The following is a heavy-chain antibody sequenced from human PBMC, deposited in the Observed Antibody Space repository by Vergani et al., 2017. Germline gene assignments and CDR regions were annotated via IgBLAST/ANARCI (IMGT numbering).Heavy chain of an antibody. V-gene: IGHV4-39*02. Sequence: QLQLQESGPGLVKPSETLSLTCTVSGGSISSSSYYWGWIRQPPGKGLEWIGSIYYSGSTYYNPSLKSRVTISVDTSKNQFSLKLSSVTAADTAVYYCAREISVTTFWSARYYYYYMDVWGKGTTVTVSS. D-gene: IGHD4-17*01. CDR1: GGSISSSSYY. CDR2: IYYSGST. J-gene: IGHJ6*03. CDR3: AREISVTTFWSARYYYYYMDV.